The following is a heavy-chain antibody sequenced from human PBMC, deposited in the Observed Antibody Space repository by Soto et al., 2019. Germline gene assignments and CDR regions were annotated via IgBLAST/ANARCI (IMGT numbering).Heavy chain of an antibody. D-gene: IGHD2-15*01. Sequence: QVQLVQTGAEVKRPESSMKVSCKPSGGTLNNYAINWVRQAPGQGLEWMGAIIPISGTTKNAQKFQGRVTITADKATSTVYMDLSSLRSEDTGVYYWARWGGLSCSCGVGFKKPFDYWGQGTLVTVSS. CDR1: GGTLNNYA. J-gene: IGHJ4*02. CDR2: IIPISGTT. CDR3: ARWGGLSCSCGVGFKKPFDY. V-gene: IGHV1-69*06.